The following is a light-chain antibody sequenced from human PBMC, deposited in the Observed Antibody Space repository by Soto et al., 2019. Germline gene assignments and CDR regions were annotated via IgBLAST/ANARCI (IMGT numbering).Light chain of an antibody. CDR1: QSVLSRSDNKNL. J-gene: IGKJ1*01. CDR2: WAS. Sequence: DIVMTQSPDSLALSLGERATINCKSSQSVLSRSDNKNLLAWFQHKPGQPPRLLIYWASTRESGVPDRFSGSGSGTDFTLTISSLQAEDVAIYYCQHYYSPPLTFGQGTKVEIK. CDR3: QHYYSPPLT. V-gene: IGKV4-1*01.